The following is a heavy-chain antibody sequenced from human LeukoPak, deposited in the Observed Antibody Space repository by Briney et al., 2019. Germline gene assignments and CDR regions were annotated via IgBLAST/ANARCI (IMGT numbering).Heavy chain of an antibody. D-gene: IGHD3-22*01. CDR1: GYTFSRYS. CDR3: ARDYYDSSGSSWFDP. J-gene: IGHJ5*02. CDR2: ISSGSSFM. Sequence: GGSLRLSCAASGYTFSRYSMNWVRQAPGKGLEWVSSISSGSSFMYYADSVKGRFTISRDNAKNSLYLQMNSLRAKDTALYYCARDYYDSSGSSWFDPWGQGTLVTVSS. V-gene: IGHV3-21*01.